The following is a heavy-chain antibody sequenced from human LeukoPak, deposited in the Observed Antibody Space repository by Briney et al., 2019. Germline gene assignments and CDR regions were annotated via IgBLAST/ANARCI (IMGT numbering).Heavy chain of an antibody. CDR2: IIPIFGTA. CDR3: ARDPSNSSGYHAHFDS. V-gene: IGHV1-69*13. CDR1: GGTFSSYA. D-gene: IGHD3-22*01. Sequence: ASVKVSCKASGGTFSSYAISWVRQAPGQGLEWMGGIIPIFGTANYAQKFQGRVTITADESTRTAYIELRSLRSDDTAMYYCARDPSNSSGYHAHFDSWGQGTLVTVSS. J-gene: IGHJ4*02.